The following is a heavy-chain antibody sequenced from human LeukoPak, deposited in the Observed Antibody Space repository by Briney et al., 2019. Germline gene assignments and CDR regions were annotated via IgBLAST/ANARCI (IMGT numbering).Heavy chain of an antibody. V-gene: IGHV4-61*02. CDR2: IYASGST. Sequence: PSETLSLTCTVSGGSITSGNYYWNWIRQPAGKGLEWIGRIYASGSTNYKSSLKSRVTISLDTSKNQFSLKLSSVTAADTAVYYCARRGDVWGKGITVTVSS. CDR3: ARRGDV. J-gene: IGHJ6*04. CDR1: GGSITSGNYY.